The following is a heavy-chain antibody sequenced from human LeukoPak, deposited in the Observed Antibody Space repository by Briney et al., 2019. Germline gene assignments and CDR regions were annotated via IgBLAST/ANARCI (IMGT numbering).Heavy chain of an antibody. J-gene: IGHJ4*02. D-gene: IGHD2-15*01. CDR3: ARGGLGDIVVVVAATMIDY. Sequence: GGSLRLSCTVSGFTVSSNSMSWVRQAPGKGLEWVSGLSASGVSTYYADSVKGRFTISRDNSKNTLYLQMNSLRAEDTAVYYCARGGLGDIVVVVAATMIDYWGQGTLVTVSS. CDR2: LSASGVST. V-gene: IGHV3-53*05. CDR1: GFTVSSNS.